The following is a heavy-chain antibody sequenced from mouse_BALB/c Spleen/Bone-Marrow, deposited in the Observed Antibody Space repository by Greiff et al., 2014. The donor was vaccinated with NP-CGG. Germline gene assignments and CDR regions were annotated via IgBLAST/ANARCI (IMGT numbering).Heavy chain of an antibody. V-gene: IGHV5-12-1*01. CDR3: ARHRYYFDY. Sequence: QLKESGGGLVKPGGSLKLSCAASGFAFSSYDMSWVRQTPEKRLEWVAYISSGGGSTYYPDTVKGRFTISRDNAKNTLYLQMSSLKSEDTAMYYCARHRYYFDYWGQGTTLTVSS. CDR2: ISSGGGST. CDR1: GFAFSSYD. J-gene: IGHJ2*01.